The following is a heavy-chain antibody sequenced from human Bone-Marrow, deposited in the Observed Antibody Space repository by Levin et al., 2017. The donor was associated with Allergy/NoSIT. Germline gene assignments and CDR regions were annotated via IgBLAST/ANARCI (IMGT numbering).Heavy chain of an antibody. CDR3: ARDRAWGSNPFDS. CDR2: IWYDGSRE. D-gene: IGHD7-27*01. J-gene: IGHJ4*01. Sequence: LSLTCVASGFSLGSPGMHWVRQAPGKGLEWVARIWYDGSREDYTDSVKGRFSISRDTRRNTVYLQMNNLRVEDTAIYYCARDRAWGSNPFDSWGHGTKVSVSS. V-gene: IGHV3-33*01. CDR1: GFSLGSPG.